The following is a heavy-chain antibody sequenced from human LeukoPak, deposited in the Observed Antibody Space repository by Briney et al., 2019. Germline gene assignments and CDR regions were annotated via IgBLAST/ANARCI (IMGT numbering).Heavy chain of an antibody. CDR1: GFTVSSNY. CDR3: AREGASSSFGY. J-gene: IGHJ4*02. Sequence: GGSLRLSCVVSGFTVSSNYMSWVRRAPGKGLEWVSVLYSGGNTYHADSVKGRFTISRDNSKNTLYLQMNSLRAEDTAVYYCAREGASSSFGYWGQGTLVTVSS. D-gene: IGHD6-13*01. V-gene: IGHV3-53*01. CDR2: LYSGGNT.